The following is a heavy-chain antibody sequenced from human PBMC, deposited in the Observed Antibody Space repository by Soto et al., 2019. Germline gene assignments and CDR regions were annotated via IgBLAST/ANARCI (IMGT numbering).Heavy chain of an antibody. J-gene: IGHJ6*02. CDR2: ISGSGGST. CDR3: AKGTLGSYYYYGMDV. CDR1: GFTFTSYG. V-gene: IGHV3-23*01. Sequence: GGSLRLSCAAAGFTFTSYGMSWVRQAPGRGLEWVSAISGSGGSTYYADSVWGRFTISRDNSKNTLYLHMNSLRAEDTAVYYCAKGTLGSYYYYGMDVWGQGTTVTVSS. D-gene: IGHD1-26*01.